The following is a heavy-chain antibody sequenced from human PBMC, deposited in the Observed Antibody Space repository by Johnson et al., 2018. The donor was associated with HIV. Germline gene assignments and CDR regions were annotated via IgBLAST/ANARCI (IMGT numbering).Heavy chain of an antibody. CDR2: ISYDGSKK. J-gene: IGHJ3*02. CDR1: GLTFSSYG. D-gene: IGHD3-10*01. CDR3: AKAPYGSGIRPGAFDI. Sequence: QVQLVESGGGVVQPGRSLRLSCAASGLTFSSYGMHWVRQAPGTGLEWVAVISYDGSKKYYAGSVKGRFTISRDNSKTTLYLQMNSLRAEDTAVDYCAKAPYGSGIRPGAFDIWGQGTMVTVSS. V-gene: IGHV3-30*18.